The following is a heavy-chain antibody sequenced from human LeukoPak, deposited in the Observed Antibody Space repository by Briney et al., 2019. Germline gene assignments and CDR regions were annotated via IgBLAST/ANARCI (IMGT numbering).Heavy chain of an antibody. D-gene: IGHD2-2*01. V-gene: IGHV4-59*12. CDR3: ARALRGCSSTSCYYYYYYMDV. CDR2: IYYSGST. CDR1: GGSISSYY. Sequence: SETLSLTCTVSGGSISSYYWSWIRQPPGGGLEWIGYIYYSGSTNYNPSLKRRVTISLDTSKSQFSLKLSSVTAADTAVYYCARALRGCSSTSCYYYYYYMDVWGKGTTVTVSS. J-gene: IGHJ6*03.